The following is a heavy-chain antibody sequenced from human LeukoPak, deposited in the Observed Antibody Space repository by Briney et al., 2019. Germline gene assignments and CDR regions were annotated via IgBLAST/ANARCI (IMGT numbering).Heavy chain of an antibody. V-gene: IGHV3-23*01. CDR3: AKDPYYGSGKEEIYGMDV. CDR2: ISGSGGST. Sequence: GGSLRLSCAASGFTFSSNAMSWVRQAPGKGLEWVSAISGSGGSTYYADSVKGRFTISRDNSKNTLYLQMNSLRAEDTAAYYCAKDPYYGSGKEEIYGMDVWGQGTTVTVSS. D-gene: IGHD3-10*01. J-gene: IGHJ6*02. CDR1: GFTFSSNA.